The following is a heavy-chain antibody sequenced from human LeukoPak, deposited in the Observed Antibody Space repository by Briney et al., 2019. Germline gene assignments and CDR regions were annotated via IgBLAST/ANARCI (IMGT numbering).Heavy chain of an antibody. J-gene: IGHJ4*02. Sequence: SETLSLTCTVSGGSISSYYWSWIRQPPGKGLEWIGYIYTSGSTNYNPSLKSRVTISVDTSKNQFSLKLNSVTAADTAVYYCARSYCGGDCYFEYYFDYWGQGTLVTVSS. CDR2: IYTSGST. D-gene: IGHD2-21*01. V-gene: IGHV4-4*08. CDR3: ARSYCGGDCYFEYYFDY. CDR1: GGSISSYY.